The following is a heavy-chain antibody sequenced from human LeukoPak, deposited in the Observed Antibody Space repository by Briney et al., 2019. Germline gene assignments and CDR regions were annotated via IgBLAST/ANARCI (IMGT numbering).Heavy chain of an antibody. Sequence: GSLSLTCTVSGGSISSGSYYWSWIRQPPGKGLEWIGYISYSGSTNYNPSLKSRVTISVDTSKNQFSLKLSSVTAADTAVYYCARDGYGIFDYWGQGTLVTVSS. J-gene: IGHJ4*02. D-gene: IGHD5-18*01. CDR2: ISYSGST. CDR3: ARDGYGIFDY. V-gene: IGHV4-61*01. CDR1: GGSISSGSYY.